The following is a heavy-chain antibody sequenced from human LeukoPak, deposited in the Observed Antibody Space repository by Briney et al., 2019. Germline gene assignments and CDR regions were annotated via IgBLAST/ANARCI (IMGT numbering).Heavy chain of an antibody. V-gene: IGHV1-46*01. D-gene: IGHD3-22*01. J-gene: IGHJ4*02. CDR3: ARILSYDSSGYYSPRFDY. CDR2: INPSGGGT. CDR1: GYTFTSYY. Sequence: ASVKVSFTASGYTFTSYYMHWVRQAPGQGIEWMGIINPSGGGTTYAQKFQGRVTMTRDTSTSIVYMELSSLRSEDTAVYYCARILSYDSSGYYSPRFDYWGQGTLVTVSS.